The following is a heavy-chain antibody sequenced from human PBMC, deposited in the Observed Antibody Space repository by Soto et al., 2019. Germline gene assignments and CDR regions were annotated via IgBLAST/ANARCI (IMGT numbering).Heavy chain of an antibody. CDR1: GFSVSAND. Sequence: GSLRLSCAVSGFSVSANDMSWVRQAPGKGLEWVSVFYRDGSTSYADSVKDRFTTSRDTSENTVSLQMNSLRAEDTAVYYCTRLHYYYLDIWGKGTTVTVSS. CDR3: TRLHYYYLDI. J-gene: IGHJ6*03. CDR2: FYRDGST. V-gene: IGHV3-66*04.